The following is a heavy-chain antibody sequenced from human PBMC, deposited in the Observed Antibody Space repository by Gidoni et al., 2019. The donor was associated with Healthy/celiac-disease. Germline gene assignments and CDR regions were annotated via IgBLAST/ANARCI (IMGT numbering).Heavy chain of an antibody. Sequence: EVQLVQSGAEVKKPGESLTISCKGSGYSFTSYWIGWVRQMPGKGLEWMGIIYPGDSDTRYSPSFQGQVTISADKSIRTAYLQWSSLKASDTAMYYCARQKGDMDAKSIAVAGPRFDYWGQGTLVTVSS. D-gene: IGHD6-19*01. CDR1: GYSFTSYW. CDR2: IYPGDSDT. CDR3: ARQKGDMDAKSIAVAGPRFDY. V-gene: IGHV5-51*01. J-gene: IGHJ4*02.